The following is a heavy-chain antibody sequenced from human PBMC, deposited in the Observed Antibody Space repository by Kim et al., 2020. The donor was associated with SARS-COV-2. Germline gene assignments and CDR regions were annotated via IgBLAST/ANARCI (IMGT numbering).Heavy chain of an antibody. D-gene: IGHD2-15*01. J-gene: IGHJ6*03. CDR2: IYYSGST. Sequence: SETLSLTCTVSGGSISSYYWSWIRQPPGKGLEWIGYIYYSGSTNYNPSLKSRITMSIETSKNQFSLQLSSVTAADKAVYYCSRDYSNYNYYYMDVWGKGT. CDR3: SRDYSNYNYYYMDV. CDR1: GGSISSYY. V-gene: IGHV4-59*01.